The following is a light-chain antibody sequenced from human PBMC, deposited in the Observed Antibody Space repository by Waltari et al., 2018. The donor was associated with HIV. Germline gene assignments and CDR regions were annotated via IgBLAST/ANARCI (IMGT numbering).Light chain of an antibody. CDR1: SSDVGGYTS. CDR2: DVS. Sequence: QSALTQPASVSGSPGQSITISCTGTSSDVGGYTSVSWYQQHPGKAPKLMIYDVSKRPSGVSNRFSGSKSGNTASLTISGLQAEDEADYYCCSYAGSSTYVFGTGTKVTVL. V-gene: IGLV2-23*02. CDR3: CSYAGSSTYV. J-gene: IGLJ1*01.